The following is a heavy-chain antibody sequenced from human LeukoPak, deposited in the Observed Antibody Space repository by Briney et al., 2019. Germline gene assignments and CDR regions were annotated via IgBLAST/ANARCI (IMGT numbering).Heavy chain of an antibody. CDR3: AKGYGLTYYYYMDV. V-gene: IGHV3-23*01. Sequence: GGSLRLSCAASGFTFSSYAINWVRQAPGKGLEWGSAVSGSGDSTYCADSVKGRFTISRDNSKNTLYLQMNSLRAEDTAVYYCAKGYGLTYYYYMDVWGKGTTVTVSS. J-gene: IGHJ6*03. CDR2: VSGSGDST. CDR1: GFTFSSYA. D-gene: IGHD1-14*01.